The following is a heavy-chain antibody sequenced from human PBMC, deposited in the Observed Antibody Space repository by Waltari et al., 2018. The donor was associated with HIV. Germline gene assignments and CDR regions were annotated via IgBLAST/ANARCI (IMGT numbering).Heavy chain of an antibody. CDR1: GGSIGSRSYY. CDR3: ARREYSGYGPYYYYMDV. Sequence: QLQLQESGPGLVKPSETLSLTCTVSGGSIGSRSYYWDWIRQPHGKGLEWIGSVYYSGSTYYNPSLESRLTISVDPSKNQFSLKLSSVTAADTAVYYCARREYSGYGPYYYYMDVWGQGTTVTVSS. D-gene: IGHD5-12*01. J-gene: IGHJ6*03. V-gene: IGHV4-39*01. CDR2: VYYSGST.